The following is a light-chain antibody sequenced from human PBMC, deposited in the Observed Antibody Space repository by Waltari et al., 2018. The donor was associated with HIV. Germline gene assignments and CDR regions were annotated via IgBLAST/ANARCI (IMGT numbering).Light chain of an antibody. CDR1: QSLLFSNGYNY. Sequence: DIVMTQSPLSLPVTPGEPASISCKSSQSLLFSNGYNYLDWYLQKPGQAPQLLISLGSNRASGVPDRFSGSGSGTDFTLKISSVEAEDVGIYYCMQTLQIPAFGLQTPAFGQGTKVEI. J-gene: IGKJ1*01. CDR2: LGS. CDR3: MQTLQIPAFGLQTPA. V-gene: IGKV2-28*01.